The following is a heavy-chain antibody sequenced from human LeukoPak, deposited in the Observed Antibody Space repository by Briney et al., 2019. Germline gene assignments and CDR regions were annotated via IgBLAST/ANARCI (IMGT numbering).Heavy chain of an antibody. Sequence: GGSLRLSCAASGFTFNTYSMNWVRQAPGKGLEWVSSISDNSNYIYYSDSVEGRFTISRDNAKNSLFLQMNSLRAEDTAVYYCARDAWLPRNYYFDYWGQGTLVTASS. CDR2: ISDNSNYI. CDR1: GFTFNTYS. J-gene: IGHJ4*02. D-gene: IGHD5-12*01. CDR3: ARDAWLPRNYYFDY. V-gene: IGHV3-21*01.